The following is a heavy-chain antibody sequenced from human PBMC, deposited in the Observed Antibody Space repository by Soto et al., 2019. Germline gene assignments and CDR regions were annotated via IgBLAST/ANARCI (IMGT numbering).Heavy chain of an antibody. V-gene: IGHV3-30*18. CDR3: AKVVVARTNWYYFDC. Sequence: PGGSLRLSCAASGFTFRSYGMYWVRQAPGKGLEWVAVISYDGSNKYYAESVKGRFTMSRDSSKNTLYLQMNSLRAEDTAVYYCAKVVVARTNWYYFDCWGQETLVTVS. J-gene: IGHJ4*02. CDR1: GFTFRSYG. CDR2: ISYDGSNK. D-gene: IGHD2-2*01.